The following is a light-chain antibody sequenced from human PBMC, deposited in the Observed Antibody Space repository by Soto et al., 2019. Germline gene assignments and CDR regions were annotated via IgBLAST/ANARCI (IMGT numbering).Light chain of an antibody. Sequence: EIVMTQSPGTLSVSPGERVTLYCRASQSVSSKLAWYQQKPGQAPRLLIYRASTRATGIPARFSGSGSGTEVTLTISSLQSEEVAVYYCQQYNNWPPVTFGQGTRLDIK. J-gene: IGKJ5*01. CDR2: RAS. CDR3: QQYNNWPPVT. CDR1: QSVSSK. V-gene: IGKV3-15*01.